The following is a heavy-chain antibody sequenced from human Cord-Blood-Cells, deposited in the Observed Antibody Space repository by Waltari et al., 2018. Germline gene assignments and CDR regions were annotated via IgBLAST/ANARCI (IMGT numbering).Heavy chain of an antibody. Sequence: QVQLQESGPGLVKPSATLSLTCTVSGYPISLGYYWGWIRQPPGQGLEWIGSIYHSGSTYYNPSLKSRVTISVDTSKNQFSLKLSSVTAADTAVYYCARGGNYDFWSGYHDAFDIWGQGTMVTVSS. V-gene: IGHV4-38-2*02. D-gene: IGHD3-3*01. CDR2: IYHSGST. J-gene: IGHJ3*02. CDR1: GYPISLGYY. CDR3: ARGGNYDFWSGYHDAFDI.